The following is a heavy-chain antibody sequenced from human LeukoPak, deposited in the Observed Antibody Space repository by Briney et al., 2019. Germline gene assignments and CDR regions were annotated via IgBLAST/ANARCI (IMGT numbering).Heavy chain of an antibody. CDR2: IKEDGSEI. CDR3: ARDSPLWFGINDY. CDR1: AFTFSSYW. V-gene: IGHV3-7*01. J-gene: IGHJ4*02. D-gene: IGHD3-10*01. Sequence: GGSLRLSCEASAFTFSSYWMSWVRQAPGKGLEWVANIKEDGSEINYVDSVKGRFTISRDNAKNSLYLQMNSLRAEDTAVYYCARDSPLWFGINDYWGQGTLVTVSS.